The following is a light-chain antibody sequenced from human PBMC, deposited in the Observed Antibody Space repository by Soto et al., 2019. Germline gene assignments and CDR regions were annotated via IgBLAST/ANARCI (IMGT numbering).Light chain of an antibody. Sequence: EIVLTQSPATLSLSPGERATLSCRASQGVSGYLDWYQQKPGQAPRLLIYDASSRATGIPARFSGSGSGTDFTLTISSLEPEDFAVYYCQQRRNWPPEFTFGPGTKLDMK. J-gene: IGKJ3*01. CDR2: DAS. V-gene: IGKV3-11*01. CDR1: QGVSGY. CDR3: QQRRNWPPEFT.